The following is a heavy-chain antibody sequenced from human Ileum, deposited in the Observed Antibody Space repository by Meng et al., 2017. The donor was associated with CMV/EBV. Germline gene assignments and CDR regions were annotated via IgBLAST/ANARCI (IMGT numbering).Heavy chain of an antibody. CDR3: ARGKAVGTGH. CDR1: GGSSIRGSPS. D-gene: IGHD6-13*01. J-gene: IGHJ4*02. CDR2: IHTSGST. Sequence: DESRPRLVKPSPTLSLSCTVSGGSSIRGSPSWSGIRQSAGKGLEWIGRIHTSGSTNYNPSLESRVTISIDTSRNQFSLKLTSVTAADTAVYFCARGKAVGTGHWGQGTLVTVSS. V-gene: IGHV4-61*02.